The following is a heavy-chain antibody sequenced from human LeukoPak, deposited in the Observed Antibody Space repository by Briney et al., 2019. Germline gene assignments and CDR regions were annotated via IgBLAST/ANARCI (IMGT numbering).Heavy chain of an antibody. D-gene: IGHD3-3*01. CDR3: AKVGVTYYDFWSGYQFDY. J-gene: IGHJ4*02. CDR2: ISGSGGST. CDR1: GFTFSDYY. Sequence: PGGSLRLSCAASGFTFSDYYMSWVRQAPGKGLEWVSAISGSGGSTYYADSVKGRFTISRDNSKNTLYLQMNSLRAEDTAVYYCAKVGVTYYDFWSGYQFDYWGQGPLVTVSS. V-gene: IGHV3-23*01.